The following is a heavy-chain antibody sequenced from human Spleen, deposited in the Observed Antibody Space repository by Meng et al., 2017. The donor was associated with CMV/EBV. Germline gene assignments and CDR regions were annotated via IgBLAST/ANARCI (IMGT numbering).Heavy chain of an antibody. Sequence: LSCAASGFPFSVYAMNWVRQAPGKGLEWVSSISSTSKYIYYSASLKGRFTISRDNAKNSLFLQMNGLKAEDTAIYYCARDFLGGFDPWGQGTLVTAS. D-gene: IGHD3-16*01. CDR3: ARDFLGGFDP. J-gene: IGHJ5*02. CDR1: GFPFSVYA. CDR2: ISSTSKYI. V-gene: IGHV3-21*01.